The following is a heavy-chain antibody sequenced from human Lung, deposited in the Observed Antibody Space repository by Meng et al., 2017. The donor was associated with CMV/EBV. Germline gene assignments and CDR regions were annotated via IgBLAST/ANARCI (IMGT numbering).Heavy chain of an antibody. D-gene: IGHD3-10*01. J-gene: IGHJ4*02. Sequence: GEXXKISCAASGFTLSHYWMHWVRQVPGKGLVWVSRINEDGSLTNYADAVEGRFTISRDNAKNTLFLQMNSLRAEDTAVYYCARDLAGRDDYWGPGTLVTVSS. CDR1: GFTLSHYW. CDR2: INEDGSLT. CDR3: ARDLAGRDDY. V-gene: IGHV3-74*01.